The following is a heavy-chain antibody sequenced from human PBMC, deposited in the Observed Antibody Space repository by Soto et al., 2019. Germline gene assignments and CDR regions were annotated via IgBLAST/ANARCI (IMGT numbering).Heavy chain of an antibody. CDR3: ARVPLYYDILTGYWNYYYYGMDV. CDR2: ISAYNGNT. V-gene: IGHV1-18*01. Sequence: GASVKVSCKASGYTFNSYGISWVRQAPGQGLEWMGWISAYNGNTNYAQKLQGRVTMTTDTSTSTAYMELRSLRSDDTAVYYCARVPLYYDILTGYWNYYYYGMDVWGQGTTVTVSS. CDR1: GYTFNSYG. J-gene: IGHJ6*02. D-gene: IGHD3-9*01.